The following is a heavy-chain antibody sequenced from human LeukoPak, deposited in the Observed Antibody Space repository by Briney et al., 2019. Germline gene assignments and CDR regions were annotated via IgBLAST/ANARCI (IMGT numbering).Heavy chain of an antibody. CDR2: INHSGST. V-gene: IGHV4-34*01. CDR3: ARGGSYSRGYYYYYMDV. J-gene: IGHJ6*03. Sequence: SETLSLTCAVYGRSFSGYYWSWIRQPPGKGLEWIGEINHSGSTNYNPSLQSRVTISVDTSKNQFSLTLSSVTAADTAVYYCARGGSYSRGYYYYYMDVWGKGTTVTVSS. CDR1: GRSFSGYY. D-gene: IGHD6-13*01.